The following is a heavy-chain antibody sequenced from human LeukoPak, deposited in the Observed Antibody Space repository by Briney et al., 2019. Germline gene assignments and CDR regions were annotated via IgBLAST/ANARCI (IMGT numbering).Heavy chain of an antibody. Sequence: GGSLRLSCAASGFNFSSYSMNWVRQAPGKGLEWVSCISSSSDIYYADSMKGRFTISRDNAENSLYLQMNSLRAEDTAVYYCARSPAYSYGHPYYFDYWGQGTLVTVSS. CDR1: GFNFSSYS. CDR2: ISSSSDI. D-gene: IGHD5-18*01. J-gene: IGHJ4*02. CDR3: ARSPAYSYGHPYYFDY. V-gene: IGHV3-21*01.